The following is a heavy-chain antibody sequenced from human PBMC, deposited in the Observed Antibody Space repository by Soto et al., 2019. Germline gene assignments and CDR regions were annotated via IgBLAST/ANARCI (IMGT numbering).Heavy chain of an antibody. CDR1: GGSISSSNW. CDR2: IYHSGST. CDR3: ARAVGTVYYYGMDV. V-gene: IGHV4-4*02. J-gene: IGHJ6*02. D-gene: IGHD5-12*01. Sequence: SETLSLTCAVSGGSISSSNWWSWVRQPPGKGLEWIGEIYHSGSTNYNPSLKSRVTISVDRSKNQFSLKLSSVTAADTAVYYCARAVGTVYYYGMDVWGQGTTVTVSS.